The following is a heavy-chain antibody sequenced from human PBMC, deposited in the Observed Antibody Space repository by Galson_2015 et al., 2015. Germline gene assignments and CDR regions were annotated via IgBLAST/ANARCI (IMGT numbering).Heavy chain of an antibody. CDR3: VTDRRRWV. CDR2: VSPDGSGA. CDR1: GFTFSTYW. V-gene: IGHV3-74*01. Sequence: SLRLSCAASGFTFSTYWMHWVRQAPGKGRVWVSRVSPDGSGADYAGFAKGRFTISRDNDKNMVYLQMKSLRVEDIAVYYCVTDRRRWVWGQGTTVPVSS. J-gene: IGHJ6*02.